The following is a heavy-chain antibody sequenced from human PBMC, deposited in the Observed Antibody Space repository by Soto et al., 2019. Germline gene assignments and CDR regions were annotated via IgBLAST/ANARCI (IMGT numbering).Heavy chain of an antibody. D-gene: IGHD1-26*01. V-gene: IGHV3-30*04. CDR3: ARQWVY. Sequence: QVQLVESGGGVVQPGRSLRLSCAASGFTFSIFAMHWVRQAPGKGLEWVAVISFDGSVKSYADSVKGRFTISRDNSKHTLYLQMNSLRAEDTAVYYCARQWVYWGQGTLVTVSS. CDR1: GFTFSIFA. J-gene: IGHJ4*02. CDR2: ISFDGSVK.